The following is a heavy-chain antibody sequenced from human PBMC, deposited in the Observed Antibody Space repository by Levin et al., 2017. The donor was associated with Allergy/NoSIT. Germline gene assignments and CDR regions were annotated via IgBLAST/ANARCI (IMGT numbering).Heavy chain of an antibody. CDR3: AKDLQGGYSYGEDAFDI. V-gene: IGHV3-30*18. Sequence: GESLKISCAASGFTFTSYGMHWVRQAPDKGLEWVAVISYDGSNKYYADSVKGRFTISRDDSKNTLYLQMNSLRAEDTAVYHCAKDLQGGYSYGEDAFDIWGQGTMVTVSS. J-gene: IGHJ3*02. CDR1: GFTFTSYG. D-gene: IGHD5-18*01. CDR2: ISYDGSNK.